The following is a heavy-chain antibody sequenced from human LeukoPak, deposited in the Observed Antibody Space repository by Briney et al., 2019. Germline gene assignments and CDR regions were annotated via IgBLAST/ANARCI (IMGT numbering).Heavy chain of an antibody. CDR3: AREPWVPPYYYFGMDV. J-gene: IGHJ6*02. Sequence: HPGGSLRLSCAASGFTFSSYAMNWVRQAPGKGLEWVSTISDSGGNTYYADSVKGRFTISRDNSKNTLYLQMNSLRAEDTAVYYCAREPWVPPYYYFGMDVWGQGTTVTVSS. D-gene: IGHD3-16*01. CDR2: ISDSGGNT. V-gene: IGHV3-23*01. CDR1: GFTFSSYA.